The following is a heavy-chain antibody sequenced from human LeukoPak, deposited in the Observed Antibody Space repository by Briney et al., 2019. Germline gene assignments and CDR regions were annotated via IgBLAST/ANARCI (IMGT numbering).Heavy chain of an antibody. Sequence: GGSLRLSCAASGFTFSNAWMSWVRQAPGKGLEWVGRIKSKTDGETTDYAAPVKGRFTISRDDSKNTLYLKMNSLKTEDTAVYYCTTGQAQYSKYYDFWSGYYHDYYYGMDVWGQGTTVTVSS. CDR2: IKSKTDGETT. V-gene: IGHV3-15*01. CDR3: TTGQAQYSKYYDFWSGYYHDYYYGMDV. D-gene: IGHD3-3*01. J-gene: IGHJ6*02. CDR1: GFTFSNAW.